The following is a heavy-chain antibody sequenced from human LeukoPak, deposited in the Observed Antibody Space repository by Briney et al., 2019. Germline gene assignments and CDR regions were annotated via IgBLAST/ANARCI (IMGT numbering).Heavy chain of an antibody. V-gene: IGHV3-33*01. D-gene: IGHD1-26*01. CDR2: IWYDGSNK. Sequence: GGSLRLSCAASGFTFSSYGMHWVRQAPGKGLEWVAVIWYDGSNKYYADSVKGRFTISRDNSKNALYLQMNSLRAEDTAVYYCARDGASESGSYYVFDYWGQGTLVTVSS. J-gene: IGHJ4*02. CDR3: ARDGASESGSYYVFDY. CDR1: GFTFSSYG.